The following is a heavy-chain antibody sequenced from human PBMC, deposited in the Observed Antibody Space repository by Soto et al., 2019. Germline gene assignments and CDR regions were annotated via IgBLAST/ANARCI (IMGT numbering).Heavy chain of an antibody. CDR2: ISYDGSNK. CDR3: AKSQEVSLVHGPVDY. CDR1: GFTFSSYG. Sequence: GGSLRLSCAASGFTFSSYGMHWVRQAPGKGLEWVAVISYDGSNKYYADSVKGRFTISRDNSKNTLYLQMNSLRAEDTAVYYCAKSQEVSLVHGPVDYWGQGTLVTVSS. V-gene: IGHV3-30*18. J-gene: IGHJ4*02.